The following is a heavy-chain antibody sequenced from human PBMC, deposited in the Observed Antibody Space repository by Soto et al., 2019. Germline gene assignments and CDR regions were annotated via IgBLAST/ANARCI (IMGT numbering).Heavy chain of an antibody. V-gene: IGHV5-10-1*01. CDR3: SRCAGGDYGLDV. J-gene: IGHJ6*02. D-gene: IGHD3-16*01. Sequence: GESLQLSCQCSGYQFTNYWIIWVRQMPGKGLEWMGKIDPTESHTKYSPSFQGHVTISVDKSITTAYLQWNSLKASDTAIYYCSRCAGGDYGLDVRGQGSAGTVSS. CDR2: IDPTESHT. CDR1: GYQFTNYW.